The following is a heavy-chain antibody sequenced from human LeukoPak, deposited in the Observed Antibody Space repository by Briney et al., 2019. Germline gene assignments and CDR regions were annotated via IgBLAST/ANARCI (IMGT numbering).Heavy chain of an antibody. CDR2: ISYDGSNK. V-gene: IGHV3-30-3*01. D-gene: IGHD1-26*01. Sequence: GGSLRLSCAASGFTFSSYAMHWVRQAPGKGLEWVAVISYDGSNKYYADSVKGRFTISRDNAKNSLYLQMNSLRAEDTAVYYCARDLGSYYVSGYFD. CDR1: GFTFSSYA. J-gene: IGHJ4*01. CDR3: ARDLGSYYVSGYFD.